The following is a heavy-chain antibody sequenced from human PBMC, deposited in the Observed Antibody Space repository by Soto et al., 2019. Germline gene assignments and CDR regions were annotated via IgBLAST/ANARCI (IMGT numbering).Heavy chain of an antibody. Sequence: SETLSLTCAVSGGSISSSNWWSWVRQPPGKGLEWIGEIYHRGSTNYNPSLKSGVTISVDKSKNQFSRKLSSVTAADTAVYYCASRYCSSTSCFNYYYYGMDVWGQGTTVTVSS. D-gene: IGHD2-2*01. CDR3: ASRYCSSTSCFNYYYYGMDV. CDR2: IYHRGST. CDR1: GGSISSSNW. V-gene: IGHV4-4*02. J-gene: IGHJ6*02.